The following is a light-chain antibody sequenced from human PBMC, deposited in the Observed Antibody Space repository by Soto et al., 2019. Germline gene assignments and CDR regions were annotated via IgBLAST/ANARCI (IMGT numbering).Light chain of an antibody. J-gene: IGKJ1*01. Sequence: DIQMTQSPSSLSASVGDRVTITYRASQSISSYLNWYQQKPGKAPKLLIYAASSLQSGVPSRFSGSGSGTEFTLTISSLQPDDFATYYGQQYNSYSPWTVGQGTKVDIK. CDR3: QQYNSYSPWT. CDR1: QSISSY. V-gene: IGKV1-5*01. CDR2: AAS.